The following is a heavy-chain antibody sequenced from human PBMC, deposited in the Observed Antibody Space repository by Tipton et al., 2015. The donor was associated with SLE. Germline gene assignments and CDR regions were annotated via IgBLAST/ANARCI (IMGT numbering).Heavy chain of an antibody. CDR2: ISGSGGST. D-gene: IGHD6-13*01. Sequence: SLRLSCAASGFTFSSYAMHWVRQAPGKGLEWVSGISGSGGSTYYADSVKGRFTISRDNSKNTLYLQVNSLRAEDTAIYFCAKAQQQLAFYSYFGMDVWGQGTTVTVSS. CDR1: GFTFSSYA. CDR3: AKAQQQLAFYSYFGMDV. J-gene: IGHJ6*02. V-gene: IGHV3-23*01.